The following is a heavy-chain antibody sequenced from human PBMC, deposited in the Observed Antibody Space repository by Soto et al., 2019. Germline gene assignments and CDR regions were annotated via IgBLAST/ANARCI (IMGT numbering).Heavy chain of an antibody. V-gene: IGHV4-31*03. J-gene: IGHJ5*02. CDR1: GGSISNSANH. Sequence: QVQLQESGPGLVRPSQTLSLSCTVSGGSISNSANHWSWILQNPGEGQEWIGYIYYSGGTYYSQSLKGRVNMSIDDSKTQFSGELSYVTAADTAVYYCAKGVRGVPNWFDPWGQGTLVTVSS. CDR2: IYYSGGT. CDR3: AKGVRGVPNWFDP. D-gene: IGHD3-10*01.